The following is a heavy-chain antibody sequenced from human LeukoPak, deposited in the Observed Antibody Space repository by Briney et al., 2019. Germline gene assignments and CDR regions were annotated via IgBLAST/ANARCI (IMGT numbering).Heavy chain of an antibody. CDR3: VAARADFDY. CDR2: INSDGTST. Sequence: QSGGSLRLSCAASGVTLSSYWMHWVRQAPGKGLVWVSRINSDGTSTTYADPVKGRFTISRDTAKNSLYLQMNSLRAEDTAVYYCVAARADFDYWGQGTLVTVSS. V-gene: IGHV3-74*01. CDR1: GVTLSSYW. J-gene: IGHJ4*02. D-gene: IGHD2-15*01.